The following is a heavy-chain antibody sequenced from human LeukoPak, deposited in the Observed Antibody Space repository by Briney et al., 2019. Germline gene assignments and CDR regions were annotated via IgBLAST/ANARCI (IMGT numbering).Heavy chain of an antibody. Sequence: GASVKVSCKASGYTFTGYYMHWVRQAPGQGLEWMGWINPNSGGTNYAQKFQGRVTMTRDTSISTAYMELSRLMSDDTAVYYCARIGLKTTGYYRLDYWGQGTLVTVSS. CDR3: ARIGLKTTGYYRLDY. CDR1: GYTFTGYY. J-gene: IGHJ4*02. D-gene: IGHD3-9*01. CDR2: INPNSGGT. V-gene: IGHV1-2*02.